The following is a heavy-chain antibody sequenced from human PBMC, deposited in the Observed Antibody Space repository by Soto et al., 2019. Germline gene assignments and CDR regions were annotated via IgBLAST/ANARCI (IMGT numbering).Heavy chain of an antibody. J-gene: IGHJ4*02. CDR2: ISSDVVNY. D-gene: IGHD2-15*01. CDR3: ARGGAWTPEGLGY. V-gene: IGHV3-30-3*01. Sequence: QVQLVESGGGVVQPGRSLRLSCAASGFTFSSFAMHWVRQAPGTGLEWLAVISSDVVNYYYAESVKGRFTISRDNSKNTRYLQMNSLRNEDAAVYYCARGGAWTPEGLGYWGQGTLVTVSS. CDR1: GFTFSSFA.